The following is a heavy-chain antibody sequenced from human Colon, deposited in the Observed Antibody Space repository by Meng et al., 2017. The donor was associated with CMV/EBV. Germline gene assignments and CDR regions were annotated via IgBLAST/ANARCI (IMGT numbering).Heavy chain of an antibody. J-gene: IGHJ4*02. V-gene: IGHV3-23*03. Sequence: GESLKISCAASGFTFDSYAMTWVRQAPGKGLEWVSLIYSGVSRTYYADSVRGRFTISRDDSKNTLYLQMNSLRAEDTAIYYCANSGGDVSASFDSWGQGTLVTVSS. CDR3: ANSGGDVSASFDS. CDR2: IYSGVSRT. CDR1: GFTFDSYA. D-gene: IGHD3-16*01.